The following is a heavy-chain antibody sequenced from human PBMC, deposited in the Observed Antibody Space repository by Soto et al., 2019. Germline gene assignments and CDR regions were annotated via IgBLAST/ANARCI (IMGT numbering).Heavy chain of an antibody. Sequence: GASVKVSCKASGYTFTSYAMHWVRQAPGQRLEWMGWINAGNGNTKYSQKFQGRVTITRDTSASTAYMELSSLRSEDTAVYYCARALRFLEWLFHNWGQGTLVTVSS. D-gene: IGHD3-3*01. J-gene: IGHJ4*02. CDR2: INAGNGNT. CDR1: GYTFTSYA. CDR3: ARALRFLEWLFHN. V-gene: IGHV1-3*01.